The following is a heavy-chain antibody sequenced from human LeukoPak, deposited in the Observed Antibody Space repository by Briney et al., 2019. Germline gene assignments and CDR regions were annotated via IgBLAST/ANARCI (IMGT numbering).Heavy chain of an antibody. CDR2: INPNSGAT. Sequence: ASVKVSCKASGYTFTGYYIHWVRQAPGQGLEWMGWINPNSGATNYAQKFQGRVTMTRDTSISTAYMELSRLRSDDTAVYYCATNPHAYGGYVVEYCGQGTLATVSS. CDR1: GYTFTGYY. D-gene: IGHD5-12*01. V-gene: IGHV1-2*02. CDR3: ATNPHAYGGYVVEY. J-gene: IGHJ4*02.